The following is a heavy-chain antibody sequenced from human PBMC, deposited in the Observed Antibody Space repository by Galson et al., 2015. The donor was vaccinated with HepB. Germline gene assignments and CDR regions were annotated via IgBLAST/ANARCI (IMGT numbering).Heavy chain of an antibody. CDR3: ARDRVRGDYGDYDAFDI. D-gene: IGHD4-17*01. CDR1: GFTFSDYY. J-gene: IGHJ3*02. Sequence: SLRLSCAASGFTFSDYYMSWIRQAPGKGLEWVSYISSSGSTIYYADSVKGRFTISRDNAKNSLYLQMNSLRAEDTAVYYCARDRVRGDYGDYDAFDIWGQGTMVTVSS. V-gene: IGHV3-11*01. CDR2: ISSSGSTI.